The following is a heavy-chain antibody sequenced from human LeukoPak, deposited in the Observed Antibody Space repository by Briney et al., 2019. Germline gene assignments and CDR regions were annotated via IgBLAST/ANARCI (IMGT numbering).Heavy chain of an antibody. CDR2: INQDGSEK. CDR1: GFTFSSYW. CDR3: AGDRGWFDP. J-gene: IGHJ5*02. Sequence: PGGSLRLSCAASGFTFSSYWMSWVRQAPGKGLEWVANINQDGSEKYYVDSVKGRFTISRDNAKNSLFLQMNTLRAEDTAVYYCAGDRGWFDPWGQGTLVTVSS. V-gene: IGHV3-7*01.